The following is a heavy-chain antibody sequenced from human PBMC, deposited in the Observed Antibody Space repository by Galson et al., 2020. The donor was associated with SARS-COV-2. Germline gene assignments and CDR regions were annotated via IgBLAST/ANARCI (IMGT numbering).Heavy chain of an antibody. D-gene: IGHD1-26*01. Sequence: SETLSLTCTVSGGSISSGSYYWRWIRQPAGKGLEWIGRTYTSGSTNYNPSLKSRVTISVDTSKNQFSLKLGSVTAADTAVYYCARSGVGATYDAFDIWGQGTMVTVSS. J-gene: IGHJ3*02. CDR2: TYTSGST. V-gene: IGHV4-61*02. CDR1: GGSISSGSYY. CDR3: ARSGVGATYDAFDI.